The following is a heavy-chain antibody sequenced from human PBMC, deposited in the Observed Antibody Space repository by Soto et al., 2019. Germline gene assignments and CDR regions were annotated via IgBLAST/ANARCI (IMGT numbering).Heavy chain of an antibody. Sequence: QVQLVQSGAEVKKPGSSVKVSCKASGGTFSSYTISWVRQAPGQGLEWMGRIIPILGIANYAQKFQGRVTSTADKSTSTAYMELSSLRSEDTAVYYCAREDGYGSGEFDPWGQGTLVTVSS. CDR1: GGTFSSYT. V-gene: IGHV1-69*08. CDR2: IIPILGIA. D-gene: IGHD3-10*01. CDR3: AREDGYGSGEFDP. J-gene: IGHJ5*02.